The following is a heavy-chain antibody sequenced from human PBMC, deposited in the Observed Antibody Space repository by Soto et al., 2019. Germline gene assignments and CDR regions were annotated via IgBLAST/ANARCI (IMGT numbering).Heavy chain of an antibody. CDR3: ARFIDADSYFQQ. Sequence: PWETLSLTCTVSGGSISSGGYYWSWFRQHPGKALEWIGYIYFSGSTYYNPSLKSRVTISVDTSKNQFSLSLSSVTAADTAVYYCARFIDADSYFQQWGQGSLVTVSS. V-gene: IGHV4-31*03. D-gene: IGHD3-16*02. CDR2: IYFSGST. J-gene: IGHJ1*01. CDR1: GGSISSGGYY.